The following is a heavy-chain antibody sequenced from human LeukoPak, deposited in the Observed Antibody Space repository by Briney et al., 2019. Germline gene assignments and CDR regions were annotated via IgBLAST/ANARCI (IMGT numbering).Heavy chain of an antibody. CDR3: ARGGSYGGYHIY. CDR1: RFNFDDYA. CDR2: IRWNSGSL. Sequence: SLILSCAAHRFNFDDYAMHSVRQTPGKGLERVSAIRWNSGSLTYADSVDRRFTVSSDNANNSLYLQMNSLRPEDTSLYDCARGGSYGGYHIYWGQGTLVGVSS. J-gene: IGHJ4*02. V-gene: IGHV3-9*01. D-gene: IGHD4-23*01.